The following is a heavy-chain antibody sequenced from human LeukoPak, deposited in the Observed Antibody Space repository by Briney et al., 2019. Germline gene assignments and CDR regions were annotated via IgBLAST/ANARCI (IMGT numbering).Heavy chain of an antibody. D-gene: IGHD1/OR15-1a*01. Sequence: GGSLRLSCAASGFTFSSYAMHWVRQAPGKGLEWVAVISYDGSNKYYADSVKGRFTISRDNSKNSLYLQMNSLRAEDTAVYYCAREYGIRTTDYYYYYGMDVWGQGTTVTVSS. CDR1: GFTFSSYA. J-gene: IGHJ6*02. V-gene: IGHV3-30-3*01. CDR2: ISYDGSNK. CDR3: AREYGIRTTDYYYYYGMDV.